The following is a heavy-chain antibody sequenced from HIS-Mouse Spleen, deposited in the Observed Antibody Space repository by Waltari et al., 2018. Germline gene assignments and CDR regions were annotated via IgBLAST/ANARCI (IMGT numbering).Heavy chain of an antibody. Sequence: QVQLQESGPGLVKPSSTLSLTCTVSGDSVSSGSYYWSWIRQPPGKGLEWIGYIYYSGSTNYNPSLKSRVTISVDTSKNQFSLKLSSVTAADTAVYYCARLNWNDVWFDPWGQGTLVTVSS. D-gene: IGHD1-1*01. CDR3: ARLNWNDVWFDP. V-gene: IGHV4-61*01. CDR1: GDSVSSGSYY. CDR2: IYYSGST. J-gene: IGHJ5*02.